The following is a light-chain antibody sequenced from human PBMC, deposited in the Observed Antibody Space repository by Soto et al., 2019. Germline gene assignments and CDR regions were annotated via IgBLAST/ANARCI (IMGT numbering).Light chain of an antibody. Sequence: QSVLTQPPSVSAAPGKKVTTSCPESSSNIGGNSVSWYQQLPGTAPKLLIYDDNKRPSGIPDRFSGSKSGTSATLGITGFQTGDEADYYCGSWDSSLSAYVFGTGTKVTVL. CDR1: SSNIGGNS. CDR2: DDN. V-gene: IGLV1-51*01. CDR3: GSWDSSLSAYV. J-gene: IGLJ1*01.